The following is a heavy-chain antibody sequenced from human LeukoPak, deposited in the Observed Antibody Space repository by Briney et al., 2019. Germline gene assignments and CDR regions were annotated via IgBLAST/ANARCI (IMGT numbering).Heavy chain of an antibody. J-gene: IGHJ4*02. CDR2: ISSSGSTI. CDR1: GFTFSSYS. CDR3: ARVGSSWVDY. D-gene: IGHD6-13*01. V-gene: IGHV3-48*04. Sequence: PGGSLRLSCAASGFTFSSYSMNWVRQAPGKGLEWVSYISSSGSTIYYADSVKGRFTISRDNAKNSLYLQMNSLRAEDTAVYYCARVGSSWVDYWGQGTLVTVSS.